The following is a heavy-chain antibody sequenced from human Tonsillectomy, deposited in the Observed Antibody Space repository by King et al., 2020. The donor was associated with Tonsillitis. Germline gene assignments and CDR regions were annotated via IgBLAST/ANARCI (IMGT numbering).Heavy chain of an antibody. J-gene: IGHJ4*02. Sequence: VQLVESGGAVVQPGRSLRLSCAASGFTFSSYGLHWVRQAPGKGLEWVSFISYGGINKYYADSVKGRFTISRDNSKNTLYLQMNSLRTEDTAVYYCARVERAHFPDTTGYYFFYYWGQGTLVTVSS. CDR3: ARVERAHFPDTTGYYFFYY. CDR1: GFTFSSYG. V-gene: IGHV3-30*03. CDR2: ISYGGINK. D-gene: IGHD3-22*01.